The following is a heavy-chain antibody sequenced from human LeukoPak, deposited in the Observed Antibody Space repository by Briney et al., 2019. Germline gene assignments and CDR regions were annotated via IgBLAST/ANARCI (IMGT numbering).Heavy chain of an antibody. CDR1: GFTFSRFW. J-gene: IGHJ4*02. Sequence: TGGSLRLSCAASGFTFSRFWMNWVSQAPGKGLEWVATIKQDGSEKYYVDSVEGRFTVSKDNAKNSLHLQLNSLGAEDTAVYYCARDSCFDYWGQGTLVTVSS. CDR2: IKQDGSEK. CDR3: ARDSCFDY. V-gene: IGHV3-7*04.